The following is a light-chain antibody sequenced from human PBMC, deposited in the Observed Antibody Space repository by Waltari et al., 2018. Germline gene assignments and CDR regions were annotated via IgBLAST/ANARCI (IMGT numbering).Light chain of an antibody. CDR1: QRLSTAQ. Sequence: EIELTQSPGALFLSPGERATLSCRASQRLSTAQLAWYKQRPGQAPSFLIHGASNRGSCIPERFSGSGSGTVFTLTITRLEPEDFAAYYWQHEGSSVTCGGGAKVEIK. V-gene: IGKV3-20*01. CDR2: GAS. CDR3: QHEGSSVT. J-gene: IGKJ4*01.